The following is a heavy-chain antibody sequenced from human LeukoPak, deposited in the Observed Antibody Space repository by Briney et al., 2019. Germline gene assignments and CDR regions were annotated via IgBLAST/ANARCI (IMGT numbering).Heavy chain of an antibody. J-gene: IGHJ3*02. CDR3: ARKDLGIAVAGDAFDI. CDR1: RGTFSSYA. V-gene: IGHV1-69*06. CDR2: IIPIFGTA. Sequence: AASVKVSCKASRGTFSSYALSWVRQAPGQGLEWMGGIIPIFGTANYAQKFQGRVTITADKSTSTAYMELSSLRSEDTAVYYCARKDLGIAVAGDAFDIWGQGRMVTVSS. D-gene: IGHD6-19*01.